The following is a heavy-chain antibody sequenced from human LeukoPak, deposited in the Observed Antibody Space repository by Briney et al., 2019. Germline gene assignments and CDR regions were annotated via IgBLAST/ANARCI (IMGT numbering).Heavy chain of an antibody. J-gene: IGHJ6*03. D-gene: IGHD3/OR15-3a*01. V-gene: IGHV3-23*01. CDR2: ISGSGGST. Sequence: GGSLRLSCAASGFTFSSHAMSWVRQAPGKGLEWVSAISGSGGSTYYADSVKGRFTISRDNSKNTLYLQMNSLRAEDTAVYYCAKAAMIFGVVITSYYYYYMDVWGKGTTVTVSS. CDR1: GFTFSSHA. CDR3: AKAAMIFGVVITSYYYYYMDV.